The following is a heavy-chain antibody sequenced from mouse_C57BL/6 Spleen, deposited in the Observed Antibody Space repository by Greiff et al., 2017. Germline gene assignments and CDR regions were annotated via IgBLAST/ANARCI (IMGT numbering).Heavy chain of an antibody. V-gene: IGHV5-4*01. CDR1: GFTFSSYA. J-gene: IGHJ3*01. CDR3: AGEGGSH. Sequence: EVQLQESGGGLVKPGGSLKLSCAASGFTFSSYAMSWVRQTPEKRLEWVATISDGGSYTYYPDNVKGRFTISSDNAKNNLDLRMRHLRSDDTAMFYCAGEGGSHWGQGTLVTVSA. CDR2: ISDGGSYT.